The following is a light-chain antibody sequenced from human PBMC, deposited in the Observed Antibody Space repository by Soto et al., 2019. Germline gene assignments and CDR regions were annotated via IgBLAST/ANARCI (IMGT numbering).Light chain of an antibody. CDR2: DAS. J-gene: IGKJ2*01. CDR1: QSVSVN. CDR3: LQYNSWPYT. Sequence: EVVMTQSPGTLSVSPGEGATLSCRASQSVSVNLAWYQHRPGQAPRPLIYDASTRAIGVPARFSGRGSGTEFTLTISTLQSEDFAIYYCLQYNSWPYTFGGGTKLEI. V-gene: IGKV3-15*01.